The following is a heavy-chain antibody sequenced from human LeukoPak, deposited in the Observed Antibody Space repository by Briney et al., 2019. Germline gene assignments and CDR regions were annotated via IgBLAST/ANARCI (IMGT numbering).Heavy chain of an antibody. CDR2: INHSGST. CDR1: GGSFSGYY. CDR3: ARDLTTTVSPFYDY. J-gene: IGHJ4*02. D-gene: IGHD4-17*01. Sequence: SETLSLTCAVYGGSFSGYYWSWIRQPPGKGLEWIGEINHSGSTNYNPSLKSRVTISVDTSKNQFSLKLSSVTAADTAVYYCARDLTTTVSPFYDYWGQGTLVTVSS. V-gene: IGHV4-34*01.